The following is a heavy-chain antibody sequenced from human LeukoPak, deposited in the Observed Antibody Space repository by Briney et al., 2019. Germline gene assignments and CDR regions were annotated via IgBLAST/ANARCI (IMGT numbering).Heavy chain of an antibody. CDR2: IYSGGST. J-gene: IGHJ4*02. CDR1: GFTVSSNY. D-gene: IGHD6-19*01. Sequence: GGSLRLSCAASGFTVSSNYMSWVRQAPGKGLEWVSVIYSGGSTYYADSVKGRFTISRDNSKNTLYLQMNSLRAEDTAVYYCARDEHSSGWSVSFDYWGQGTLVTVSS. V-gene: IGHV3-66*01. CDR3: ARDEHSSGWSVSFDY.